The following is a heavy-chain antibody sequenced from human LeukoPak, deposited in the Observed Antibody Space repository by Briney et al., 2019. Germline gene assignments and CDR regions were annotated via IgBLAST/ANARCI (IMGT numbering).Heavy chain of an antibody. V-gene: IGHV4-39*07. Sequence: SETLSLTCTVSGGSVSSSSYYWAWIRQPPGRGLEWIGTIYYSGSTAYSPSLNSRVTISVDTSKNHFSLKLSSVTATDTAVYYCARDQSSGYNWFAPWGQGTLVTVSS. CDR2: IYYSGST. J-gene: IGHJ5*02. D-gene: IGHD6-19*01. CDR1: GGSVSSSSYY. CDR3: ARDQSSGYNWFAP.